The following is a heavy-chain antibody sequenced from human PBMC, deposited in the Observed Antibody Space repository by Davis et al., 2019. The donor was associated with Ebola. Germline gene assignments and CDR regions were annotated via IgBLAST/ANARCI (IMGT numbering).Heavy chain of an antibody. Sequence: GESLKISCVASGFTLNNAWMSWVRQAPGKGLEWVGHIKTKTDGGTTDYAAPVKGRFAMSRDDSKNTLYLQMNSLKIEDTAVYYCTTLSTVTTMYFDLWGRGTLVTVSS. V-gene: IGHV3-15*01. D-gene: IGHD4-17*01. CDR3: TTLSTVTTMYFDL. J-gene: IGHJ2*01. CDR2: IKTKTDGGTT. CDR1: GFTLNNAW.